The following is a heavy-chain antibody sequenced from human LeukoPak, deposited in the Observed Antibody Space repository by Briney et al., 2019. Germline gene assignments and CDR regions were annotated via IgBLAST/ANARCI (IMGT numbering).Heavy chain of an antibody. CDR3: AQEKGY. Sequence: GGSLRLSCAASGFTFSNYAMHRVRQAPGKGLEWVAIISYDGSNSYSGDSVKGRFTISRDNSKNTLFLQMNSLRPEDTAAYYCAQEKGYWGQGTLVTVSS. J-gene: IGHJ4*02. CDR2: ISYDGSNS. V-gene: IGHV3-30*18. CDR1: GFTFSNYA.